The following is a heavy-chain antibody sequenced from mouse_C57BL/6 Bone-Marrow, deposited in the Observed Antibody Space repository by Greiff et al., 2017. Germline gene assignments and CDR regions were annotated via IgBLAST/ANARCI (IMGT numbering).Heavy chain of an antibody. D-gene: IGHD1-1*01. Sequence: EVQLQQSGPELVKPGASVKMSCKASGYTFTDYNMHWVKQSHGKSLEWIGYINPNNGGTSYNQKFKGKATLTVNKSSSTAYMELRSLTSEDSAVYYCSRGYYSSSPSWFACWGQGALVTVSA. CDR2: INPNNGGT. J-gene: IGHJ3*01. CDR3: SRGYYSSSPSWFAC. CDR1: GYTFTDYN. V-gene: IGHV1-22*01.